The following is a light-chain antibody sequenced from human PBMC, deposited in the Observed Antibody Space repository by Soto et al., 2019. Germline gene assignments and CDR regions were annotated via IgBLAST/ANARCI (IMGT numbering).Light chain of an antibody. V-gene: IGLV2-14*01. J-gene: IGLJ1*01. CDR2: EVR. CDR3: ASYTTDTSRL. Sequence: QSALTQPASGSGSPGQSITITCNGSNKDVGRYIYVSSYQQYPGKVPKLIIYEVRLRPSGISDRFSGSKSGNTASLTISGLQPEDEADYYCASYTTDTSRLFGTGTKVTVL. CDR1: NKDVGRYIY.